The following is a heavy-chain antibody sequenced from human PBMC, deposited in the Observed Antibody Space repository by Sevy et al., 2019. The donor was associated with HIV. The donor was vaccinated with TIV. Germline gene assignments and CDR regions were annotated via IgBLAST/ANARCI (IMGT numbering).Heavy chain of an antibody. V-gene: IGHV4-59*08. J-gene: IGHJ6*02. D-gene: IGHD6-13*01. CDR2: IYYSGST. CDR1: GGSISSYY. Sequence: SGTLSLTCTVSGGSISSYYWSWIRQPPGKGLEWIGYIYYSGSTNYNPSLKSRVTISVDTSKNQFSLNLKSVTAADTAVYYCARQAGIVARYGMDVWGQGTTVTVSS. CDR3: ARQAGIVARYGMDV.